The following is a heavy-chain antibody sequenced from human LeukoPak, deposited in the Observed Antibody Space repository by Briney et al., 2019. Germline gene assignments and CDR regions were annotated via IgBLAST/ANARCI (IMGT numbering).Heavy chain of an antibody. D-gene: IGHD3-22*01. J-gene: IGHJ1*01. CDR3: AGGNGYYPLTSH. Sequence: PGGSLRLSCAASDSIFRHYGMHWVRQAPGKGLEWVAVIGDDGGDKYYEDSVKGRFTISRDNTKNTVYLQMDSLRVEDTAVYYCAGGNGYYPLTSHWGRGTLVTVSS. V-gene: IGHV3-33*03. CDR2: IGDDGGDK. CDR1: DSIFRHYG.